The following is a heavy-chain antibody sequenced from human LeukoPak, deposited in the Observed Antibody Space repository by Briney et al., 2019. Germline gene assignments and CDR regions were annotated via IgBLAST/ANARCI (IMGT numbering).Heavy chain of an antibody. CDR2: IKQDGSEK. CDR1: GFTFSTYW. CDR3: ARLRYYYDSSGYPAAFNI. D-gene: IGHD3-22*01. J-gene: IGHJ3*02. V-gene: IGHV3-7*01. Sequence: PGGSLRLSCAASGFTFSTYWMTWVRQAPGKGLERVADIKQDGSEKYYVDSVKGRFTISRDNAKSSLYLQMNSLRAEDTAMYYCARLRYYYDSSGYPAAFNIWGQGTMATVSS.